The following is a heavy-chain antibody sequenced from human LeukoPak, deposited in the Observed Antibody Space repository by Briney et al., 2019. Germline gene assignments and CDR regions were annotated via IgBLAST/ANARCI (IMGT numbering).Heavy chain of an antibody. D-gene: IGHD3-22*01. J-gene: IGHJ4*02. Sequence: TASETLSLTCTVSGGSISSYYWNWIRQPAGKGLEWIGRIYTSGSTNYNPSLKSRVTISGDTSKNQFSLRLSSVTAADTAVYYCARASYSYDINGWVPFDYWGQGTLVTVSS. V-gene: IGHV4-4*07. CDR3: ARASYSYDINGWVPFDY. CDR2: IYTSGST. CDR1: GGSISSYY.